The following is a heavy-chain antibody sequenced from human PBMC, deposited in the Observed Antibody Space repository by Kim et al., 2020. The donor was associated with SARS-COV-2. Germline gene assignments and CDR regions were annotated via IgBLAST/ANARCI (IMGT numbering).Heavy chain of an antibody. Sequence: SETLSLTCTVSGGSISSYYWSWIRQPPGKGLEWIGHIYYSGSTNYNPSLKSRVTISVDTSKNQFSLKLSSVTAADTAVYYCASGFVELSTNCPTAFDYWGQGILVTVSS. CDR1: GGSISSYY. J-gene: IGHJ4*02. CDR3: ASGFVELSTNCPTAFDY. D-gene: IGHD1-1*01. CDR2: IYYSGST. V-gene: IGHV4-59*13.